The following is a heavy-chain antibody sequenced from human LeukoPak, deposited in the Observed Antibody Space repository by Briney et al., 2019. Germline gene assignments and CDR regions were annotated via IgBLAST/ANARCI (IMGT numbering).Heavy chain of an antibody. Sequence: GGSLRLSCAASGFTFSSYWMGWVRQAPGKGLEWVANIKQDGSEKYYVDSVRGRFTISRDNAKNSLYLQMNSLRAEDTAVYSCAKNGEVLSWFDPWGQGTLVTVSS. CDR2: IKQDGSEK. CDR1: GFTFSSYW. CDR3: AKNGEVLSWFDP. J-gene: IGHJ5*02. V-gene: IGHV3-7*05. D-gene: IGHD3-10*01.